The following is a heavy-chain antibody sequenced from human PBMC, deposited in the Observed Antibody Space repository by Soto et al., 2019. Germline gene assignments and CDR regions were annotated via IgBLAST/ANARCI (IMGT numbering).Heavy chain of an antibody. CDR1: GYTFTSYA. Sequence: VASVKVSCKASGYTFTSYAMHWVRQAPGQRXEWMGWINAGNGNTKYSQKFQGRVTITRDTSASTAYMELSSLRSEDTAVYYCARDGTIFGVLKYYYYGMDVWGQGTTVTVSS. D-gene: IGHD3-3*01. J-gene: IGHJ6*02. V-gene: IGHV1-3*01. CDR2: INAGNGNT. CDR3: ARDGTIFGVLKYYYYGMDV.